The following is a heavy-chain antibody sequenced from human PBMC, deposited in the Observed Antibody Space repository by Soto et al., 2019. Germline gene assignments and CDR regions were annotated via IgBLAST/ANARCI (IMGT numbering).Heavy chain of an antibody. D-gene: IGHD3-10*01. CDR1: GGSISSSNW. Sequence: QMQLQESGPGLVKPSGTLSLTCAVSGGSISSSNWWSWVRQPPGKGLQWIGEIYHSGSTNYNPSLKSPVPISVDKSRNQFSLKLSSVTAADTAVYYCARRWGEGRVDYWGQGTLVTVSS. V-gene: IGHV4-4*02. J-gene: IGHJ4*02. CDR3: ARRWGEGRVDY. CDR2: IYHSGST.